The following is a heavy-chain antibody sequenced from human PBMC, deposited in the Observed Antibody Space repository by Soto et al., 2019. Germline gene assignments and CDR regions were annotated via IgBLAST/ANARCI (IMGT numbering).Heavy chain of an antibody. Sequence: PSETLSLTCSISDDSMTNHYWTWIRQPPGKGLEWIGYIYYSGSTNYNPSLKSRVTISVDTSKNQFSLKLSSVTAADTAVYYCARSVDPWGQGTLVTVSS. V-gene: IGHV4-59*11. CDR1: DDSMTNHY. CDR3: ARSVDP. CDR2: IYYSGST. J-gene: IGHJ5*02.